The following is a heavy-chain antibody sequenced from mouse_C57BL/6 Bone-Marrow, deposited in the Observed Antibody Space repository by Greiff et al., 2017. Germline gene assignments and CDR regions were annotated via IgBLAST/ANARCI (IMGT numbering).Heavy chain of an antibody. J-gene: IGHJ4*01. CDR1: GYTFTSYW. CDR3: ARRAIVTTRYYAMDY. D-gene: IGHD2-5*01. CDR2: IHPNSGST. Sequence: QVQLQQSGAELVKPGASVKLSCKASGYTFTSYWMHWVKQRPGQGLEWIGMIHPNSGSTNYNEKFKSKATLTVDKSTSTAYRQLSSLTSEDSAVYYCARRAIVTTRYYAMDYWGQGTSVTGSS. V-gene: IGHV1-64*01.